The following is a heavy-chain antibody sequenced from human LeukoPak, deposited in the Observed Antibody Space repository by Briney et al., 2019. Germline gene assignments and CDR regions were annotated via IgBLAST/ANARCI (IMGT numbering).Heavy chain of an antibody. CDR3: ASDYFASRAPGMDV. J-gene: IGHJ6*03. V-gene: IGHV3-48*03. CDR1: VFTFPNYV. D-gene: IGHD3-9*01. CDR2: IGFNCGPL. Sequence: GGSLRLSCTACVFTFPNYVMNVVREAPGEGVEVVSFIGFNCGPLYYTDAVKGRFTMSRDNAKYSLFLQMNSLRVEDTGIYYCASDYFASRAPGMDVWGKGSTVTVSS.